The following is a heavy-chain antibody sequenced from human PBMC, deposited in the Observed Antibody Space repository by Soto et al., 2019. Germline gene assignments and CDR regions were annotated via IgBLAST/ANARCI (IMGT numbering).Heavy chain of an antibody. Sequence: SETLSLTCTVSGGSISTYYWSWIRQPPGKGLEWIGHIYYSGSTKYNPSLKSRVTISVDTSKNQFSLKLTSVTAADTAVYYCARLYGSGSYYSDYWGQGTLVTVSS. CDR2: IYYSGST. CDR1: GGSISTYY. CDR3: ARLYGSGSYYSDY. J-gene: IGHJ4*02. V-gene: IGHV4-59*08. D-gene: IGHD3-10*01.